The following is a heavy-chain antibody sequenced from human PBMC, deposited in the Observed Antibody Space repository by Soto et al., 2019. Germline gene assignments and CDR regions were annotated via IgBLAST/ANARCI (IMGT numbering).Heavy chain of an antibody. CDR1: GFTFSSYG. CDR2: ISYDGSNK. J-gene: IGHJ4*02. Sequence: GGSLRLTCAASGFTFSSYGMHWVRQAPGKGLEWVAVISYDGSNKYYADSMKGRFTISTDNSKNTLYLQMNSLRAADTAVYYCAKDVRLHYCSDTTAYYRDYWGQGTLVTVSS. V-gene: IGHV3-30*18. D-gene: IGHD3-22*01. CDR3: AKDVRLHYCSDTTAYYRDY.